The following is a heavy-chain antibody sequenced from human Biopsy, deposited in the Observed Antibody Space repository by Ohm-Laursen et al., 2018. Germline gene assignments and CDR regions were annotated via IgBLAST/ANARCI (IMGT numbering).Heavy chain of an antibody. J-gene: IGHJ4*02. D-gene: IGHD4-17*01. CDR3: ARDYYPYVDYLKDVPLCDS. Sequence: GASVKVSCKTSGYTFTSYEISWVRQAPGQGLEWMGWINTYSGNTNYGKKFHDRVIMTSDTSTSTAYLEHRSLRSDDTAVYYCARDYYPYVDYLKDVPLCDSWGQGTLVTVSS. V-gene: IGHV1-18*01. CDR2: INTYSGNT. CDR1: GYTFTSYE.